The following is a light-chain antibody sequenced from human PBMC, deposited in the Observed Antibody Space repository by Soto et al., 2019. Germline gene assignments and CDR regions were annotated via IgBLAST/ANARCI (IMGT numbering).Light chain of an antibody. CDR2: ATS. V-gene: IGKV3-15*01. CDR3: QQYNNWPLT. J-gene: IGKJ4*01. Sequence: EIVMTQSPATLSVSPRERATLSCRASHRVSSYLAWYQQKPGQAPRLLIYATSTRATGIPARFSGSGSGTEFALTISSLQSEDFAVYYCQQYNNWPLTVGGGTKVDSK. CDR1: HRVSSY.